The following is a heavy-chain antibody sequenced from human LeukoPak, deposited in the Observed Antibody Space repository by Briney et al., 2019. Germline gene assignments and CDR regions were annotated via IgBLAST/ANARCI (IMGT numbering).Heavy chain of an antibody. Sequence: PGGSLRLSCAASGFTFSSYAMHWVRQAPGKGLEWVAVISYDGSNKYYADSVKGRFTISRDNSKNTLYLQMNSLRAEDTAVYYCANSPFLYYFDYWGQGTLVTVSS. J-gene: IGHJ4*02. V-gene: IGHV3-30-3*01. CDR1: GFTFSSYA. CDR3: ANSPFLYYFDY. D-gene: IGHD2-21*01. CDR2: ISYDGSNK.